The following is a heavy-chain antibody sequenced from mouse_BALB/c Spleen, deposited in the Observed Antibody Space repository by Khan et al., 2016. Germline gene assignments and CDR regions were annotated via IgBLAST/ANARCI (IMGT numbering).Heavy chain of an antibody. CDR3: ARVDGNNAY. Sequence: QVQLKQSGAELARPGASVKMSCKASGYTFTTYTMQWVKQRPGQGLEWIGYINPSSNYSNYNQKFKDKATLTADKSSSTAYMRLSSLTSGDSAVYDCARVDGNNAYWGQGTLVTVSA. J-gene: IGHJ3*01. CDR1: GYTFTTYT. D-gene: IGHD2-1*01. V-gene: IGHV1-4*01. CDR2: INPSSNYS.